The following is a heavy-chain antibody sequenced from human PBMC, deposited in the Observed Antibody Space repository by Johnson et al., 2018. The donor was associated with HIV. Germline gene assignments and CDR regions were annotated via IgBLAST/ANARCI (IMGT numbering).Heavy chain of an antibody. CDR1: GFTFSSYP. Sequence: QVLLVESGGGVVQPGRSLRLSCAASGFTFSSYPMHWVRQAPGKGLEWVAVISYDGSNRYYADSVKGRFTISRDNSKNTLYLQMNSLRAEDTAVYYCARDNIVLMVGGAFDIWGQGTMVTVSS. CDR3: ARDNIVLMVGGAFDI. V-gene: IGHV3-30*04. J-gene: IGHJ3*02. CDR2: ISYDGSNR. D-gene: IGHD2-8*01.